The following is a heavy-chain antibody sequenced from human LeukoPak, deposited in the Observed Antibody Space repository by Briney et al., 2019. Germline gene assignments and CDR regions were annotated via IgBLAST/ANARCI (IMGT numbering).Heavy chain of an antibody. D-gene: IGHD2-21*02. J-gene: IGHJ4*02. V-gene: IGHV4-34*01. CDR3: ARVLGGDKRYYFYY. CDR2: INHSGST. CDR1: GGSFSGYY. Sequence: KPSETLSLTCAVYGGSFSGYYWSWIRQPPGKGLEWIGEINHSGSTNYNPSLKSRVTISVDTSKNQFSLKLSSVTAADTAVYYCARVLGGDKRYYFYYWGQGTLVTVSS.